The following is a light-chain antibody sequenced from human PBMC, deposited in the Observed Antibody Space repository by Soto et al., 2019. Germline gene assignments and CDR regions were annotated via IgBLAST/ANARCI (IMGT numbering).Light chain of an antibody. Sequence: QSALTQPPSASGSPGQSVTISCTGTSSDVGAYDYVCWYQQLPGKAPKLLIYYDDLLPSGVSDRFSGSKSGTSASLAISGLQSEDEADYYCAAWDDSLNGVVFGGGTKVTVL. CDR2: YDD. CDR3: AAWDDSLNGVV. V-gene: IGLV1-36*01. J-gene: IGLJ2*01. CDR1: SSDVGAYDY.